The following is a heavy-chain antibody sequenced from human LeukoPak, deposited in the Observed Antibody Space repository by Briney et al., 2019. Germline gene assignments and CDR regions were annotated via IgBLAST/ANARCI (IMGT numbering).Heavy chain of an antibody. CDR3: ARGGIAYSSSSFDY. Sequence: ASVKVSCKASGYTFTGYYMHWVRQAPGQGLEWMGWSNPNNGGTIHAQKFQGRVTLTRDTSIGTAYMELSVLRSDDTAVYYCARGGIAYSSSSFDYWGQGSLVTVSS. CDR2: SNPNNGGT. D-gene: IGHD6-6*01. J-gene: IGHJ4*02. V-gene: IGHV1-2*02. CDR1: GYTFTGYY.